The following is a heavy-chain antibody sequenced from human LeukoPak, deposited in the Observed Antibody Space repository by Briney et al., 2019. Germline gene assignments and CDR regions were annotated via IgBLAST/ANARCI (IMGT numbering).Heavy chain of an antibody. CDR3: ARGPSYVVTFGGVINWFYP. Sequence: SATLSLNCTVSHLSIRRYHWSSIRHPPGKGLEGIGYIYYSGSTNYIPSLQRRVTKSVDTSQNHFSLKLSSVTAADTAVYHCARGPSYVVTFGGVINWFYPWGQGTLVT. V-gene: IGHV4-59*01. J-gene: IGHJ5*02. CDR1: HLSIRRYH. D-gene: IGHD3-16*01. CDR2: IYYSGST.